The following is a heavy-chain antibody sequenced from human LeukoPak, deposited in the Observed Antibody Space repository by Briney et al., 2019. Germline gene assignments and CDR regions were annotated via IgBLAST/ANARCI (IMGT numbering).Heavy chain of an antibody. CDR2: ISSSSSYI. CDR1: GVTFSSYS. V-gene: IGHV3-21*04. CDR3: AKAPGGSYSFDY. D-gene: IGHD1-26*01. J-gene: IGHJ4*02. Sequence: GCLRLSCSAAGVTFSSYSMNWVRQAPGKGLEWVSSISSSSSYIYYADSVKGRFTISRDNSKNTLYLQMNSLRAEDTAVYYCAKAPGGSYSFDYWGQGTLVTVSS.